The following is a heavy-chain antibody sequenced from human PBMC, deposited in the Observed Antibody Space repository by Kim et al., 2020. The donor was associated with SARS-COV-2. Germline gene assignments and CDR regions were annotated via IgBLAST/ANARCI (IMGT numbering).Heavy chain of an antibody. CDR3: ARGERVRLWEDQYYYYYGMDV. D-gene: IGHD1-26*01. CDR2: INPNSGGT. J-gene: IGHJ6*02. Sequence: ASVKVSCKASGYTFTGYYMHWVRQAPGQGLEWMGRINPNSGGTNYAQKFQGRVTMTRDTSISTAYMELSRLRSDDTAVYYCARGERVRLWEDQYYYYYGMDVWGQGTTVTVSS. CDR1: GYTFTGYY. V-gene: IGHV1-2*06.